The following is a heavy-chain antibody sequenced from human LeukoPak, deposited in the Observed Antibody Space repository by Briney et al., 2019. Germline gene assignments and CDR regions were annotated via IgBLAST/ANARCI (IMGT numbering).Heavy chain of an antibody. CDR1: GFTFDDYA. CDR3: AKGSMVRGVINDAFDI. V-gene: IGHV3-9*01. J-gene: IGHJ3*02. Sequence: PGGSLRLSCAASGFTFDDYAMHWVRQAPGKGLEWVSGISWNSGSIGYADSVKGRFTISRDNAKNSLYLQMNSLRAEDTALYYCAKGSMVRGVINDAFDIWGQGTMVTVSS. CDR2: ISWNSGSI. D-gene: IGHD3-10*01.